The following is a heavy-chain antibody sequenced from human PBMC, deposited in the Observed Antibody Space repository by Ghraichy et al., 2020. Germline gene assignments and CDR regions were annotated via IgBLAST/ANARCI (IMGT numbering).Heavy chain of an antibody. CDR2: TYYRSKWYN. D-gene: IGHD5-12*01. Sequence: SQTLSLTCAISGDSVSSNSAAWNWIRQSPSRGLEWLGRTYYRSKWYNDYAVSVKSRITINPDTSKNQFSLQLNSVTPEDTAVYYCARVSSWHGYSGYLRSYYYYGMDVWGQGTTVTVSS. CDR1: GDSVSSNSAA. CDR3: ARVSSWHGYSGYLRSYYYYGMDV. J-gene: IGHJ6*02. V-gene: IGHV6-1*01.